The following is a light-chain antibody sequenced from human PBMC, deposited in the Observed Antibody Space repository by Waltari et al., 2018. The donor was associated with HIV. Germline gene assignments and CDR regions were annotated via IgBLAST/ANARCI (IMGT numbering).Light chain of an antibody. CDR1: SSNIGNNY. J-gene: IGLJ3*02. V-gene: IGLV1-47*01. CDR3: AAWDDSLSGPV. Sequence: QSVLTQPPSASGTPGQRVTISCSGSSSNIGNNYVYWYHQLPGTAPKLLIDGSKQRPSGVPDRFSGSKSGTSASLAISGLRSEDEADYYCAAWDDSLSGPVFGGGTKLTVL. CDR2: GSK.